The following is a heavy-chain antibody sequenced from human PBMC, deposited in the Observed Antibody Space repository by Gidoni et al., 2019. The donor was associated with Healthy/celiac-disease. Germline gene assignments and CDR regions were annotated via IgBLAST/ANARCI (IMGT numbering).Heavy chain of an antibody. J-gene: IGHJ6*02. CDR3: ARGLISGWPDGYYYYGMDV. CDR2: ISSSSSTI. Sequence: EVQLVESGGGLVQPGGALRLSCSASGFTFSSYSMNWVRQAPGKGLEWVSYISSSSSTIYYADSVKCRFTLSRDNAKNSLYLPMNSLSDEDTAVYYCARGLISGWPDGYYYYGMDVWAQGPTVTVSS. V-gene: IGHV3-48*02. CDR1: GFTFSSYS. D-gene: IGHD6-19*01.